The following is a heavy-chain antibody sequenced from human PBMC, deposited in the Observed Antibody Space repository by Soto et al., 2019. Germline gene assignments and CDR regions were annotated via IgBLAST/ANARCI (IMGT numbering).Heavy chain of an antibody. J-gene: IGHJ4*02. CDR2: IYHSGST. CDR1: GGSISSSNW. Sequence: SETLSLTCAVSGGSISSSNWWSWVRQPPGKGQEWIGEIYHSGSTNYNPSLKSRVTISVDKSKNQFSLKLSSVTAADTAVFYCARGQEGDYDFWTTLDYWGQGTLVTVSS. CDR3: ARGQEGDYDFWTTLDY. V-gene: IGHV4-4*02. D-gene: IGHD3-3*01.